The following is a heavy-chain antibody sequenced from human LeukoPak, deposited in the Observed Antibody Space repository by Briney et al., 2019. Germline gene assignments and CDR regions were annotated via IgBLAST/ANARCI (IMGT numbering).Heavy chain of an antibody. CDR3: AKEYSSGWYSFDY. CDR2: IRYDGSNK. J-gene: IGHJ4*02. D-gene: IGHD6-19*01. V-gene: IGHV3-30*02. CDR1: GFTFSSYG. Sequence: PGGSLRLSCAASGFTFSSYGMHWVRQAPGKGLEWVAFIRYDGSNKYYADSVKGRFTISRDNSKNTLYLQMNSLRAEDTAVYYCAKEYSSGWYSFDYWGQGTLVTVSS.